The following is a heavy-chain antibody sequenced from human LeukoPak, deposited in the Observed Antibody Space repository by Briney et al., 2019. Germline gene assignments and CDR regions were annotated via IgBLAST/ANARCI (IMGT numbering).Heavy chain of an antibody. D-gene: IGHD3-9*01. Sequence: PSETLSLTCTVSGGSISSGGYYWSWIRQPPGKGLEWIGYIYHSGSTYYNPSPKSRVTISVDTSKNQFSLKLSSVTAADTAVYYCARLNPLLTDWVSPNWFDPWGQGTLVTVSS. CDR3: ARLNPLLTDWVSPNWFDP. J-gene: IGHJ5*02. CDR2: IYHSGST. V-gene: IGHV4-30-2*03. CDR1: GGSISSGGYY.